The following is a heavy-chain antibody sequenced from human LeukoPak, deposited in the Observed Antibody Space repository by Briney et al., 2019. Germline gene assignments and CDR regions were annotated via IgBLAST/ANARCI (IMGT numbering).Heavy chain of an antibody. CDR2: IYYSGST. CDR1: GGSISSGGYY. J-gene: IGHJ3*02. CDR3: AIQGYAWGAFDI. Sequence: PSETLSLTCTVSGGSISSGGYYWSWIRQHPGKGLEWIGYIYYSGSTYYNPSLKSRVTISVDTSKNQFSLKLSSVTAADTAVYYCAIQGYAWGAFDIWGQGTMVTVSS. V-gene: IGHV4-31*03. D-gene: IGHD3-16*01.